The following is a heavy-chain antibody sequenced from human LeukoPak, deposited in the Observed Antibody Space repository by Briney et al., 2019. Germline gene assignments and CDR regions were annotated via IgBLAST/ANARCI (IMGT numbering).Heavy chain of an antibody. CDR3: ARDSGNYHYDMDV. CDR2: NFFHDGTT. Sequence: ASVKVSCKPSGYSFNSHHVHWVRQAPGQGIEWMGINFFHDGTTSNTQKFPGRLTMTRDTSTSTVYMELSSLRSEDTAVYYCARDSGNYHYDMDVWGQGTTVIVSS. J-gene: IGHJ6*02. V-gene: IGHV1-46*02. CDR1: GYSFNSHH. D-gene: IGHD3-10*01.